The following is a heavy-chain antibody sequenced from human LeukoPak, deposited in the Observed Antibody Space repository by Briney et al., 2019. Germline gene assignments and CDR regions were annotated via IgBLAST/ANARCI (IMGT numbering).Heavy chain of an antibody. CDR1: GGSISSYY. D-gene: IGHD2/OR15-2a*01. CDR2: ISDIGSI. Sequence: PSETLSLTCTVSGGSISSYYWSWIRQPPGKGLEWIAYISDIGSINYNPSLRSRVTISLDTSKNQFSLKLSSVTAADTAVYYCAGHHPRNTVDFWGQGTLVTVSS. CDR3: AGHHPRNTVDF. J-gene: IGHJ4*02. V-gene: IGHV4-59*08.